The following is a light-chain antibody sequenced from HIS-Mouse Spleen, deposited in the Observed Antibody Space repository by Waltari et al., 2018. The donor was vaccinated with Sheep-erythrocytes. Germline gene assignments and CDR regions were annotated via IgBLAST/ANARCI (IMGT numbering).Light chain of an antibody. CDR3: CSYAGSSTLV. J-gene: IGLJ2*01. CDR1: SSDVGSYNL. Sequence: QSALTQPASVSGSPGQSITMPCTGTSSDVGSYNLVSWYQQHPGKAPKLMIYEGSKRPSGVSNRCSGAKSGNTASLTISGLQAEDEADYYCCSYAGSSTLVFGGGTKLTVL. CDR2: EGS. V-gene: IGLV2-23*01.